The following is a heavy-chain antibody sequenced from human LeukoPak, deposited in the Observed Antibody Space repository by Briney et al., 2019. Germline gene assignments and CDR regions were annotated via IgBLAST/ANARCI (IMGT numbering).Heavy chain of an antibody. CDR2: ISSSGSTI. V-gene: IGHV3-48*02. Sequence: QPGGSLRLSCVASGFTFRSYSVNWVRQAPGKGLEWVSYISSSGSTIYYADAVKGRFTISRDNAKNSLYLQMSSLRDEDTAVYYCATVAMEDWYFDLWGRGTLVTVSS. D-gene: IGHD5-18*01. CDR3: ATVAMEDWYFDL. J-gene: IGHJ2*01. CDR1: GFTFRSYS.